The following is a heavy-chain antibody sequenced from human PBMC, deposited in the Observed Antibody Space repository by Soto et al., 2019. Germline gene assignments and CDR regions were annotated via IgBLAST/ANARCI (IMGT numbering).Heavy chain of an antibody. D-gene: IGHD3-9*01. CDR2: ISSSSSYT. J-gene: IGHJ4*02. CDR1: GFTFSDYY. V-gene: IGHV3-11*05. CDR3: ARGPDSSTGYYGPFEY. Sequence: PGGSLRLSCAASGFTFSDYYMSWIRQAPGKGLEWVSYISSSSSYTNYADSVKGRFTISRDNAKNSLYLQMNSLRAQDTAVYYCARGPDSSTGYYGPFEYWGQGILVTVSS.